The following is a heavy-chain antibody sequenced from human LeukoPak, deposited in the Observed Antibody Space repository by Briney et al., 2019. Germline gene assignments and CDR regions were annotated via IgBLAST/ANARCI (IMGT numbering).Heavy chain of an antibody. Sequence: PGGSLRLSCAASGFTSDDYVMCWVRQPPGKGLEWVTGINWHGGSTGYADSVKGRFTISRDNAKNSLYLQMKSLRAEDTALYYCARGRTYYYVSSGYPWDYWGQGTLVTVSS. CDR2: INWHGGST. V-gene: IGHV3-20*04. CDR3: ARGRTYYYVSSGYPWDY. D-gene: IGHD3-22*01. CDR1: GFTSDDYV. J-gene: IGHJ4*02.